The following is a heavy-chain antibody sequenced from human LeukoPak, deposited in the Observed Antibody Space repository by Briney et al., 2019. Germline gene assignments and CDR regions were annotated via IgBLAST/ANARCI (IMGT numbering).Heavy chain of an antibody. CDR2: IYYSGST. V-gene: IGHV4-39*01. CDR3: ARHAGGISATGTRPFDY. D-gene: IGHD6-13*01. Sequence: SETLSLTCTVSGASFSSSTYYWGWIRQPPGKGPEWVGSIYYSGSTYYNPSLKSRVTMSVDTSKNQLSLKLSSVTAADTAVYYCARHAGGISATGTRPFDYWGQGTLVTVSS. CDR1: GASFSSSTYY. J-gene: IGHJ4*02.